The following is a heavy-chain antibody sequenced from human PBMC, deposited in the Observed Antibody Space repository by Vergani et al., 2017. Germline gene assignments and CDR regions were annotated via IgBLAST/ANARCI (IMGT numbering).Heavy chain of an antibody. Sequence: EAELVQSGPEMRKPGVSLKISCKGSEYSFGNYWIGWVRQMPWKGLEWMGIIYPADSDTRYSPSFQGQVTISADKSISTAFLQWDSLKASHTALYYCARHTTYTESWGQGTLVTVSS. CDR1: EYSFGNYW. CDR2: IYPADSDT. V-gene: IGHV5-51*01. D-gene: IGHD1-1*01. CDR3: ARHTTYTES. J-gene: IGHJ5*02.